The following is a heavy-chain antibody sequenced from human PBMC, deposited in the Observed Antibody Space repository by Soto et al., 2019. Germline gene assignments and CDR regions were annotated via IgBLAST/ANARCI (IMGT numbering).Heavy chain of an antibody. CDR3: AGDKDRQQLGGNYYYIMDV. Sequence: QVQLVQSGAEVKKPGSSLKVSCKASGGTFSSSAFSWVRQAPGQGLEWMGGIMPIFRTADYAQKFQARVTITADESTSTAYMELSSLRSEDTGVYYCAGDKDRQQLGGNYYYIMDVWGQGTTVTVSS. CDR1: GGTFSSSA. V-gene: IGHV1-69*12. D-gene: IGHD3-3*02. CDR2: IMPIFRTA. J-gene: IGHJ6*02.